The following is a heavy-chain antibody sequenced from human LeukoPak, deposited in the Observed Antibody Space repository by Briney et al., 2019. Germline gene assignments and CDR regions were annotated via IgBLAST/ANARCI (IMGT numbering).Heavy chain of an antibody. CDR2: IIPIFGTA. D-gene: IGHD6-6*01. CDR1: GGTFSNYA. V-gene: IGHV1-69*13. CDR3: ARLDEYSSSSRYYGMDV. J-gene: IGHJ6*02. Sequence: SVKVSCKASGGTFSNYAISWVRQAPGQGLGWMGGIIPIFGTANYAQKFQGRVTITADESTSTAYTELSSLRSEDTAVYYCARLDEYSSSSRYYGMDVWGQGTTVTVSS.